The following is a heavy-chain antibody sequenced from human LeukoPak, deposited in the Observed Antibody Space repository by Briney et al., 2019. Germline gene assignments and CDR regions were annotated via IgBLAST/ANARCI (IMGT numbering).Heavy chain of an antibody. Sequence: ASVKVSCKASGYTFTSYGISWVRQAPGQGLEWMGWISAYNGNTNYAQKLRGRVTMTTDTSTSTAYMELRSLRSDDTAVYYCARRNIVVITSDAFDIWGQGTMVTVSS. J-gene: IGHJ3*02. CDR1: GYTFTSYG. CDR2: ISAYNGNT. D-gene: IGHD3-22*01. V-gene: IGHV1-18*01. CDR3: ARRNIVVITSDAFDI.